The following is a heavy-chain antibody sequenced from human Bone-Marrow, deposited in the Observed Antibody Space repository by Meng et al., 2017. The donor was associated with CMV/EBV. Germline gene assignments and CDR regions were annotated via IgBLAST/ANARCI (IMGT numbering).Heavy chain of an antibody. J-gene: IGHJ5*02. CDR2: INPGDSDT. V-gene: IGHV5-51*01. CDR3: ARSDYDFWSSTENWMDI. Sequence: IAWVRQMAGRGLEWMGCINPGDSDTRYSPSFRGQVTTSADRSTDTAYLRWNSLRASDTATYYCARSDYDFWSSTENWMDIWGQGTLVTVSS. D-gene: IGHD3-3*01.